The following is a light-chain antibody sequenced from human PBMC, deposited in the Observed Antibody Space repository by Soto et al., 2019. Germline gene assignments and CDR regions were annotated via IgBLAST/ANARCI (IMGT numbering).Light chain of an antibody. CDR1: QSVSSN. CDR3: QHRSNWPLT. CDR2: DAS. J-gene: IGKJ4*01. V-gene: IGKV3-11*01. Sequence: SELTHSPSPRSLSTGERATLSCRASQSVSSNLAWYQQKPGQAPRLLIYDASNRATGIPARFSGSGSGTDFTLTISSLEHEDFAVYYCQHRSNWPLTFGGGTKV.